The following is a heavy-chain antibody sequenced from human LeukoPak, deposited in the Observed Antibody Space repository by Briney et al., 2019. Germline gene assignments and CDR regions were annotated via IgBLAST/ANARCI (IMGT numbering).Heavy chain of an antibody. Sequence: ASVKVSCKASGYTFTGYYMHWVRQAPGQGLEWMGWINPNSGGTNYAQKFQGRVTMTRDTSISTAYMELSRLRSDDTAVHYCARAGGNDYGDYGYWGQGTLVTVSS. V-gene: IGHV1-2*02. J-gene: IGHJ4*02. CDR2: INPNSGGT. CDR3: ARAGGNDYGDYGY. CDR1: GYTFTGYY. D-gene: IGHD4-17*01.